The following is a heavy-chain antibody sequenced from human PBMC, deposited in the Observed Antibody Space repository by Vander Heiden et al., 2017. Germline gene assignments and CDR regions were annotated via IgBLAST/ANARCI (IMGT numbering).Heavy chain of an antibody. V-gene: IGHV4-30-4*01. J-gene: IGHJ4*02. CDR1: GDSISRGDYY. CDR2: IYYSGST. D-gene: IGHD3-10*01. CDR3: ARDVYYGSGSRTLFDY. Sequence: QVQLRESGPGLVQPSETLSLTCTVSGDSISRGDYYWSWIRQPPGKGLEWIGYIYYSGSTYDNPSLKSRVTISVDTSKNQFSLKLSSVTAADTAVYYCARDVYYGSGSRTLFDYWGQGTLVTVSS.